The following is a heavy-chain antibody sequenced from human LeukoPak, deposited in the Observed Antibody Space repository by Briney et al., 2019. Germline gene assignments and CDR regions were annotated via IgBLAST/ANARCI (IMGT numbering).Heavy chain of an antibody. CDR3: ARDRRYSSSWSNWFDP. J-gene: IGHJ5*02. D-gene: IGHD6-13*01. CDR2: IWYDGSNK. Sequence: PGRSLRLSCAASGFTFSSYGMHWVRQAPGKGLEWVAVIWYDGSNKYYADSVKGRFTISRDNSKNTLYLQMNSLRAEDTAVYYCARDRRYSSSWSNWFDPWGQGTLVTVSS. CDR1: GFTFSSYG. V-gene: IGHV3-33*01.